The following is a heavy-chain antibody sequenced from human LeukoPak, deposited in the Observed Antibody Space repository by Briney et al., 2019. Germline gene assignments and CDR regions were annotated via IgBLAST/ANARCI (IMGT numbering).Heavy chain of an antibody. Sequence: SETLSLTCTVSGGSISSYYWSWIRQPAGKGLEWIGRIYTSGSTNYNPSLKSRVTMSVDTSKNQFSLKLSSETAADTAVYYCARVIGYSYGKAPGYLDYWGQGTLVTVSS. J-gene: IGHJ4*02. V-gene: IGHV4-4*07. D-gene: IGHD5-18*01. CDR3: ARVIGYSYGKAPGYLDY. CDR2: IYTSGST. CDR1: GGSISSYY.